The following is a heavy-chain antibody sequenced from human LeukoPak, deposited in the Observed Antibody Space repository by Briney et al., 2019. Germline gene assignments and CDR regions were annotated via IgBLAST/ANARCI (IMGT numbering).Heavy chain of an antibody. J-gene: IGHJ4*02. Sequence: GGSLRLSCAVSGFTFSNYGMSWVRQAPGKGLEWVSTISGSGGRTYYADSVKGRFTISRDNAKNSLYLQMNSLRAEDTAVYYCARVLWEQLVRGVYYFDYWGQGTLVTVSS. V-gene: IGHV3-23*01. CDR2: ISGSGGRT. CDR3: ARVLWEQLVRGVYYFDY. D-gene: IGHD6-6*01. CDR1: GFTFSNYG.